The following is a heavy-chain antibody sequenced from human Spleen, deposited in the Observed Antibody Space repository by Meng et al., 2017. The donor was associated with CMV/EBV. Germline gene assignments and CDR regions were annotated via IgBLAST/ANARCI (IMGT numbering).Heavy chain of an antibody. Sequence: FKFNSYSLHWVRQTPGKGLEWVSSISHSSSYIDYADSMRGRFTISRDNANNSLYLHMNSLRVEDSATYFCARAGRGGYYANYYGMDVWGRGTTVTVSS. J-gene: IGHJ6*02. CDR3: ARAGRGGYYANYYGMDV. D-gene: IGHD3-22*01. V-gene: IGHV3-21*01. CDR1: FKFNSYS. CDR2: ISHSSSYI.